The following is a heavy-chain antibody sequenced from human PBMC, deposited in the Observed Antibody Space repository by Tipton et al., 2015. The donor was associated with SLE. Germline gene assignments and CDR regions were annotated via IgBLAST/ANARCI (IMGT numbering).Heavy chain of an antibody. J-gene: IGHJ3*02. CDR2: IYGDGSGT. Sequence: SLRLSCAVSGFTSGTYVLNWVRQAPGKGLEWVSIIYGDGSGTHYADSVKGRFTISRDNSQNMLYLQMNSLRPDDTAVYYCAKGELVDAFDIWGQGTMVTVSS. V-gene: IGHV3-23*03. CDR3: AKGELVDAFDI. D-gene: IGHD1-7*01. CDR1: GFTSGTYV.